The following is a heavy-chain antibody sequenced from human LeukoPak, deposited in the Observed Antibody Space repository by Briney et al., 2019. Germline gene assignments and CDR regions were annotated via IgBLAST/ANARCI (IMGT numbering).Heavy chain of an antibody. CDR2: IYYSGST. V-gene: IGHV4-61*01. CDR3: ARESRDYGEIDN. J-gene: IGHJ4*02. CDR1: GGSISSGSYY. Sequence: PSETLSLTCTVSGGSISSGSYYWSWIRQPPGKGLEWIGYIYYSGSTNYNPSLKSRVAISVDTSKNQFSLKLSSVTAADTAVYYCARESRDYGEIDNWGQGTLVTVSS. D-gene: IGHD4-17*01.